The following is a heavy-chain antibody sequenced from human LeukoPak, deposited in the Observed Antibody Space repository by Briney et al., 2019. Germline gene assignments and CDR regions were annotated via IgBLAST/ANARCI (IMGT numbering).Heavy chain of an antibody. V-gene: IGHV1-24*01. CDR1: GYTLTELS. Sequence: ASVKVSCKVSGYTLTELSMHWVRQAPGKGLEWMGGFDPEDGETIYAQKFQGRVTMTEDTSTDTAYMELSGLRSDDTAVYYCARVYSSSWHFDYWGQGTLVTVSS. D-gene: IGHD6-13*01. CDR2: FDPEDGET. J-gene: IGHJ4*02. CDR3: ARVYSSSWHFDY.